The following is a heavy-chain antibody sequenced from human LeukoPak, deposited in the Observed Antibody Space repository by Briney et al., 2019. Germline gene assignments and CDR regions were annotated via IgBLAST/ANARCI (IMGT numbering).Heavy chain of an antibody. J-gene: IGHJ6*03. CDR3: AKDAKRFLEWFPPYYYYYYMDV. Sequence: GGFLRLSCAASGFTFSSYAMSWVRQAPGKGLEWVSAISGSGGSTYYADSVKGRFTISRDNSKNTLYLQMNSLRAEDTAVYYCAKDAKRFLEWFPPYYYYYYMDVWGKGTTVTVSS. CDR2: ISGSGGST. V-gene: IGHV3-23*01. D-gene: IGHD3-3*01. CDR1: GFTFSSYA.